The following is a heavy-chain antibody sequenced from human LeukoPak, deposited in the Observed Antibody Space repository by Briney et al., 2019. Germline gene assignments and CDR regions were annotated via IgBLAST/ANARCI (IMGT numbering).Heavy chain of an antibody. V-gene: IGHV3-21*01. D-gene: IGHD5-18*01. Sequence: KSGGSLRLSCAASGFTFSDYIMNWVRQAPGKGLEWVSYISGSSNYIYYADSVKGRFTISRDNAKNSLYLQMNSLRAEDTAVYYCARECMDTTMVDAFDIWGQGTMVTVSS. J-gene: IGHJ3*02. CDR2: ISGSSNYI. CDR3: ARECMDTTMVDAFDI. CDR1: GFTFSDYI.